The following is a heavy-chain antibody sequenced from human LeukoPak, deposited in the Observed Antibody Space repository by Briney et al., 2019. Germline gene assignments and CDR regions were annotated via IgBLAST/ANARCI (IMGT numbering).Heavy chain of an antibody. Sequence: GGSLRLSCAASEFTFSSYWMHWVRQAPGKGLVWVSRINPDGRTISYADSVKDRFTISRDNAKNSLYLQMNSLRAEDTAVYYCARDEGPYYYYMDVWGKGTTVTVSS. V-gene: IGHV3-74*01. CDR2: INPDGRTI. J-gene: IGHJ6*03. CDR3: ARDEGPYYYYMDV. CDR1: EFTFSSYW.